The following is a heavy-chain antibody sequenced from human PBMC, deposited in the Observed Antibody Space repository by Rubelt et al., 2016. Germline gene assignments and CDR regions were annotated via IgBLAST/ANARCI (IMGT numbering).Heavy chain of an antibody. CDR2: IYYSGST. CDR1: GGSISSSSYY. D-gene: IGHD1-7*01. V-gene: IGHV4-39*07. J-gene: IGHJ4*02. Sequence: QLQLQESGPGLVKPSEALSLTCTVSGGSISSSSYYWGWIRQPPGKGLEWIGSIYYSGSTYYNPSLKSRVTIAVDTSNDQFSLKLGSVTAADTAVYYCARDPRAGTTSFDYWGQGTLVTVSS. CDR3: ARDPRAGTTSFDY.